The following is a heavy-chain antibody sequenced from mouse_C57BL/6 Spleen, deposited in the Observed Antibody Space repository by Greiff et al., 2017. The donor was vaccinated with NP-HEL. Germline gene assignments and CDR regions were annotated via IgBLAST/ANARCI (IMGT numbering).Heavy chain of an antibody. D-gene: IGHD2-3*01. J-gene: IGHJ2*01. V-gene: IGHV1-78*01. CDR1: GYTFTDHT. Sequence: VQLQQSDAELVKPGASVKISCKVSGYTFTDHTIHWMKQRPEQGLEWIGYIYPRDGSTKYNEKFKGKATLTADISSSTAYMQLNSLTSEDSAVYCCARDDGYYQYYFDYWGQGTTLTVSS. CDR3: ARDDGYYQYYFDY. CDR2: IYPRDGST.